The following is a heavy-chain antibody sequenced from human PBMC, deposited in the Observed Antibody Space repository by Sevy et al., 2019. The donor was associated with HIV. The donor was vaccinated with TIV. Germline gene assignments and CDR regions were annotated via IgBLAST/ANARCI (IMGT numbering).Heavy chain of an antibody. Sequence: GGSLRLSCTASGFPFSSYEMNWVRQAPGKGLEWVSYITNSGSTKYYSDSVKGWFTISRDNAKNSLYLQMNNLRAEDTAVYYCARDLPPSATTVAHFDYWGRGTLVTVSS. CDR2: ITNSGSTK. CDR3: ARDLPPSATTVAHFDY. CDR1: GFPFSSYE. D-gene: IGHD4-17*01. J-gene: IGHJ4*02. V-gene: IGHV3-48*03.